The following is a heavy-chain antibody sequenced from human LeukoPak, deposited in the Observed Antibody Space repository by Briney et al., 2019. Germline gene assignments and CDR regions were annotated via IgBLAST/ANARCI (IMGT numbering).Heavy chain of an antibody. J-gene: IGHJ4*02. CDR1: GFTFNRFY. CDR2: ISSNGATT. CDR3: ARTPATRRKKAEFDY. D-gene: IGHD2-2*01. Sequence: GGSLRLSCSASGFTFNRFYLRWVRQAPGKGLEFVSHISSNGATTYYADSVKGRFTISRDNSKNTLYLQMNSLRAEDTAVYYCARTPATRRKKAEFDYWGQGTLVTVSS. V-gene: IGHV3-64*04.